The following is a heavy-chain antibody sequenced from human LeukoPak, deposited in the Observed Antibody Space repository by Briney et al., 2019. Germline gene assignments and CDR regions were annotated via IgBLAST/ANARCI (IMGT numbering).Heavy chain of an antibody. V-gene: IGHV1-8*01. J-gene: IGHJ4*02. CDR3: AREGTYYYDSSGYYYFDY. CDR2: MNPNSCNT. Sequence: ASVKVSCKASGYTFTSYDINWVRQATGQGLEWMGWMNPNSCNTGYAQKFQGRVTMTRNTSISTAYMELSSLRSEDTAVYYCAREGTYYYDSSGYYYFDYWGQGTLVTVSS. D-gene: IGHD3-22*01. CDR1: GYTFTSYD.